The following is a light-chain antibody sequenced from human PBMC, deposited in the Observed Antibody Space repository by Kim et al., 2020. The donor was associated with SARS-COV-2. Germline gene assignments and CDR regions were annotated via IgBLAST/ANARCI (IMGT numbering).Light chain of an antibody. Sequence: DIVMTQSPLSLPVTPREPASISCRSSQSLLHSNGYNYLDWYLQKPGQSPQLLIYLGSNRASGVPDRFSGSGSGTDFTLKISRVEAEDVGVYYCMQALQTPRTFGQGTKLEI. CDR2: LGS. CDR3: MQALQTPRT. J-gene: IGKJ2*01. V-gene: IGKV2-28*01. CDR1: QSLLHSNGYNY.